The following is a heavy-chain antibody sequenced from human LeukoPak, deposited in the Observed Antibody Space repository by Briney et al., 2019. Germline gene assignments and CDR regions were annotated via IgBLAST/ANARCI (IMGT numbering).Heavy chain of an antibody. V-gene: IGHV1-69*13. J-gene: IGHJ4*02. D-gene: IGHD5-18*01. Sequence: ASVKVSCKASGGTFSSFAFSWVRQAPGQGLEWMGGIIPLFGTTNYAQKFQGRVTITADESTITAYMELSSLRSEDTAVYYCARARGRRGYSYGAIDYWGQGTLVTVSS. CDR1: GGTFSSFA. CDR2: IIPLFGTT. CDR3: ARARGRRGYSYGAIDY.